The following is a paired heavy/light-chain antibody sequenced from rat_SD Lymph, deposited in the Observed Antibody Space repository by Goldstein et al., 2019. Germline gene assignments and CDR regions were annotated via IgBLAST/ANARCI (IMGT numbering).Light chain of an antibody. Sequence: DIQMTQSPASLSASLGETVSIECLASEGISNDLAWYQQKSGKSPQLLIYAASRLQDGVPSRFSGSGSGTDFTLSINRVESEDFSVYYCQQSYSLPFTFGSGTKLEIK. CDR3: QQSYSLPFT. CDR1: EGISND. CDR2: AAS. V-gene: IGKV12S8*01. J-gene: IGKJ4*01.
Heavy chain of an antibody. CDR3: ASLAGVYEDY. J-gene: IGHJ2*01. D-gene: IGHD1-11*01. Sequence: QVQLKESGPGLVQPSQTLSLTCTVSGFSLTSYHVHWVRQPPGKGLEWMGVMWSDGDTSYNSALKSRLSISRDTSKSQVFLKMSSLQTEDTATYYCASLAGVYEDYWGQGVMVTVSS. CDR1: GFSLTSYH. CDR2: MWSDGDT. V-gene: IGHV2-32*01.